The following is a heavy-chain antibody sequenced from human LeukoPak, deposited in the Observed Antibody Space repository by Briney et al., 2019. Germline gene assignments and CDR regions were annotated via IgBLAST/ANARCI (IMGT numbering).Heavy chain of an antibody. Sequence: PGGSLRLSCAASGFTVSSNYMSWVRQAPGKGLEWVSVIYSGGSTYYADSVKGRFTISNDNAENTLYLQMNSLRAEDTAVYYCARGDGVIMKYWGQGTLVTVSS. V-gene: IGHV3-66*01. J-gene: IGHJ4*02. CDR3: ARGDGVIMKY. D-gene: IGHD3-10*01. CDR2: IYSGGST. CDR1: GFTVSSNY.